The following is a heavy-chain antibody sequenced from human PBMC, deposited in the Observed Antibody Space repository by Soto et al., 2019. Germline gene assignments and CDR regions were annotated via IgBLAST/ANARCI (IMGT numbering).Heavy chain of an antibody. CDR1: GYTFTGYY. Sequence: QVQLVQSGAEVKKPGASVKVSCKASGYTFTGYYMHWVRQAPGQGLEWMGWINPNSGGTNYAQKFQGWVTMTRDTSISTAYMELSRLRSDDTAVYYCVRVVGPTTYCSSTSCYRDDAFDIWGQGTMVTVSS. J-gene: IGHJ3*02. V-gene: IGHV1-2*04. CDR3: VRVVGPTTYCSSTSCYRDDAFDI. D-gene: IGHD2-2*01. CDR2: INPNSGGT.